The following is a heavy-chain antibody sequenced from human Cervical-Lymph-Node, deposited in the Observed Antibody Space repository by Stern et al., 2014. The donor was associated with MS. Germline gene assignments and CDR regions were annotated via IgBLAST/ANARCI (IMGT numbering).Heavy chain of an antibody. D-gene: IGHD6-13*01. J-gene: IGHJ4*02. CDR1: GYTLTAYY. Sequence: VQLVQSGAEVKKPGASVKVSCKASGYTLTAYYMHWVRQAPGQGLEWMGWIILSSGGTNYAQKLQGRVPMTRDTSISTAYMGLSSLTSDDTAVYYCVRDASRYSSSWYFDSWGQGTLVTVSS. CDR3: VRDASRYSSSWYFDS. V-gene: IGHV1-2*02. CDR2: IILSSGGT.